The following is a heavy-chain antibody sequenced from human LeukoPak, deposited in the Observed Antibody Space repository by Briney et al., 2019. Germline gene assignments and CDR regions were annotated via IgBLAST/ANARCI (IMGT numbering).Heavy chain of an antibody. J-gene: IGHJ4*02. CDR1: GGAFSGYY. CDR3: ARAASVGERVNTGDFDY. CDR2: INHSGST. D-gene: IGHD4-17*01. V-gene: IGHV4-34*01. Sequence: SGTLSLTFAIYGGAFSGYYWSWSRQPPGKGVEWSGEINHSGSTNYNPSLKSRVTISVDTSKNQFSLKLSSVTAADTAVYYCARAASVGERVNTGDFDYWGQGTLVTVSS.